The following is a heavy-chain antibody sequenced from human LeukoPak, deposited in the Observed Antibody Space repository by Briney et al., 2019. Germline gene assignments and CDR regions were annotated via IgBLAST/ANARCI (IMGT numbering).Heavy chain of an antibody. D-gene: IGHD1-7*01. V-gene: IGHV5-51*01. Sequence: GEALQISCKVSGSNFNSYWIGGGRQVPGKGLEWMGIIFPGDSQTRNSPPFQGQVTTSADKSINTAYLQWSSLKASDTGIYYCARVSGTTLPGHYFDYWGQGTLVTVSS. CDR1: GSNFNSYW. J-gene: IGHJ4*02. CDR3: ARVSGTTLPGHYFDY. CDR2: IFPGDSQT.